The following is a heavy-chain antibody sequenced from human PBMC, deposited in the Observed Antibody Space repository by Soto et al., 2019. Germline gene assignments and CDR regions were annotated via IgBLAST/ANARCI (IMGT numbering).Heavy chain of an antibody. V-gene: IGHV5-10-1*01. Sequence: GESLKISCKGSVYSFTSYWISWVRQMPGKGLEWMGRIDPSDSYTNYSPSFQGHVTISADKSISTAYLQWSSLKASDTAMYYCARQPTVVAGVDPWGQGTLVTVSS. CDR2: IDPSDSYT. J-gene: IGHJ5*02. CDR3: ARQPTVVAGVDP. D-gene: IGHD2-15*01. CDR1: VYSFTSYW.